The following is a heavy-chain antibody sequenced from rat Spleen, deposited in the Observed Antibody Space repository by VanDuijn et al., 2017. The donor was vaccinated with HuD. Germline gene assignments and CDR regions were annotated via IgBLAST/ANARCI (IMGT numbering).Heavy chain of an antibody. CDR3: ARHGGLRNWFAY. Sequence: EVQLVESGGGLVQPGGSLKLSCAASGFTFSDYYMAWVRQAPKKGLEWVASISYEGSATYYGDSVKGRFNISRDNAKSALYLQMDSLRSEDTATYYWARHGGLRNWFAYWGQGTLVTVSS. V-gene: IGHV5-22*01. J-gene: IGHJ3*01. CDR2: ISYEGSAT. CDR1: GFTFSDYY.